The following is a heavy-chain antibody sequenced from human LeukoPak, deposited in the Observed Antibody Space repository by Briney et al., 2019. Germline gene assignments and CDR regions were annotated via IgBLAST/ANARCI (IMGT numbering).Heavy chain of an antibody. CDR2: ISYDGSNK. J-gene: IGHJ4*02. CDR3: AKADEMNMDY. D-gene: IGHD2/OR15-2a*01. CDR1: GFTFSSYG. V-gene: IGHV3-30*18. Sequence: SGGSLRLSCAASGFTFSSYGMHWVRQAPGKGLEWVAVISYDGSNKYYADSVKGRFTISRDNSKNTLYLQMNTLRAEDTAVYYCAKADEMNMDYWGQGTLVTVSS.